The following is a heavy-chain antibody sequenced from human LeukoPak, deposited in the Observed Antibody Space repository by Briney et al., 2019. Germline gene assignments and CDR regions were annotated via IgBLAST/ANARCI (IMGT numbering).Heavy chain of an antibody. CDR2: IYYSGST. CDR1: GGSISSYY. V-gene: IGHV4-59*01. Sequence: SETLSLTCTVSGGSISSYYWSWIRQPPGKGLEWIGYIYYSGSTNYNPSLKSRVTISVDTSKNQFPLKLSSVTAADTAVYYCARGRLSSLNYYDSSGYYFDYWGQGTLVTVSS. D-gene: IGHD3-22*01. J-gene: IGHJ4*02. CDR3: ARGRLSSLNYYDSSGYYFDY.